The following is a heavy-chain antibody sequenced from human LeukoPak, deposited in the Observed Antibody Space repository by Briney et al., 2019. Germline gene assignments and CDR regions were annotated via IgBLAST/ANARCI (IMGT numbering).Heavy chain of an antibody. D-gene: IGHD5-12*01. J-gene: IGHJ2*01. CDR3: ARHVMVGYDYGCYFDL. CDR2: IYYSGST. Sequence: SETLSLTCTVSGGSISSYYWSWIRQPPGKGLGWIGDIYYSGSTNYNPSLKSRVTISVDTSKNQFSLKLSALTAADTAVDYCARHVMVGYDYGCYFDLWGRGTLVSVSS. CDR1: GGSISSYY. V-gene: IGHV4-59*08.